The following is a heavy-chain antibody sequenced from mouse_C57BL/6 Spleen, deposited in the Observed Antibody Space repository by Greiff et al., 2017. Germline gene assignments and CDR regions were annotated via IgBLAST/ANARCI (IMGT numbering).Heavy chain of an antibody. Sequence: VQLQQSGPELVKPGASVKISCKASGYSFTGYFMNWVMQSHGKSLEWIGRINPYNGDTFYNQKFKGKATLTVDKSSSTAHMELRSLTSEDSAVYYCARSRELTYYFDYWGQGTTLTVSS. CDR1: GYSFTGYF. V-gene: IGHV1-20*01. J-gene: IGHJ2*01. CDR2: INPYNGDT. D-gene: IGHD4-1*01. CDR3: ARSRELTYYFDY.